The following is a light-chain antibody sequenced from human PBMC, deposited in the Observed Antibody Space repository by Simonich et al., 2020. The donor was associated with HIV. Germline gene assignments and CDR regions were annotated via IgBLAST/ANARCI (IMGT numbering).Light chain of an antibody. CDR3: QTWGAGIVL. CDR2: LNSDGSH. Sequence: QLVLTQSPSTSASLGASVNLTCTLSSGHSTYAIAWHQQQPEKGPRYLMTLNSDGSHLKGAGIPDRCSGSSAGAGRYLTISSLQSEDEAGYYCQTWGAGIVLFAGGTKLTVL. CDR1: SGHSTYA. J-gene: IGLJ2*01. V-gene: IGLV4-69*01.